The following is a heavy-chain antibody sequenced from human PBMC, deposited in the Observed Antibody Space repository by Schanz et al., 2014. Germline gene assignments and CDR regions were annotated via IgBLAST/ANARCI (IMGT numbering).Heavy chain of an antibody. V-gene: IGHV4-4*02. Sequence: QVQLQESGPGLVKPSGTLSLTCAVSGGFISSINWWSWVRQSPGTGLEWIGEINNSGSTNYNPSLKSRVTISLDKSKSQFSLTLNAVTAADTAVYYCARGDISGYNGGLMDTWGQGTLVTVSS. CDR1: GGFISSINW. J-gene: IGHJ5*02. CDR2: INNSGST. D-gene: IGHD5-12*01. CDR3: ARGDISGYNGGLMDT.